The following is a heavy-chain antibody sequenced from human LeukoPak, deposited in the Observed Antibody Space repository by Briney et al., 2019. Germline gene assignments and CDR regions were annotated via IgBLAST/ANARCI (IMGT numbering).Heavy chain of an antibody. J-gene: IGHJ4*02. Sequence: GESLKISCKGFGYSFTTYWIGWVRQMPGKGLEWMGITYPEDSDTRYSPSFQGQVTISADKSINTAYLQWSSLKASDTAMYYCARHISPRIVGALWGQGTLVTVSS. CDR2: TYPEDSDT. CDR1: GYSFTTYW. CDR3: ARHISPRIVGAL. D-gene: IGHD1-26*01. V-gene: IGHV5-51*01.